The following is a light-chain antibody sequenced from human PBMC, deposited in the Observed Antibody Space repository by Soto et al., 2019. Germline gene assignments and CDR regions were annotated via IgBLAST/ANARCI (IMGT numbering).Light chain of an antibody. V-gene: IGKV1-9*01. CDR3: PQLNSNPAT. J-gene: IGKJ3*01. CDR2: AAS. CDR1: QGIGNY. Sequence: QLTQSPSSLSASVGDRVTITCRASQGIGNYLGWYQLEPGKAPKLLISAASTLQSGVPSRFSGSGSGTDFTLTISSLQPEDFATYYCPQLNSNPATFGAGTKV.